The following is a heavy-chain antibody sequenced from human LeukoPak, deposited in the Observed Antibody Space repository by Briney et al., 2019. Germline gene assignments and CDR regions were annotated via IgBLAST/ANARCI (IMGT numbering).Heavy chain of an antibody. CDR3: ARRSLHTNSFWFDP. CDR2: IYPGDSDT. D-gene: IGHD6-6*01. CDR1: GYSFTNYW. Sequence: GESLKISCKSSGYSFTNYWIGWVRQMPGKGLECMGIIYPGDSDTRYSPSFQGQVTISADKSISIAYLQWSSLKASDTAMYYCARRSLHTNSFWFDPWGQGTLVTVSS. J-gene: IGHJ5*02. V-gene: IGHV5-51*01.